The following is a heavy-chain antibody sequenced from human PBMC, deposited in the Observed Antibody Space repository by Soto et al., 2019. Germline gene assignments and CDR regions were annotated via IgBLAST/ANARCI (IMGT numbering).Heavy chain of an antibody. J-gene: IGHJ6*02. CDR2: IIPILGIA. D-gene: IGHD5-12*01. Sequence: ASVKVSCKASGGTFSSYTISWVRQAPGQGLEWMGRIIPILGIANYAQKFQGRVTITADKSTSTAYMELSSLRSEDTAVYYCARGRGLRRDGYNSDYYGMDVWGQGTTVTVSS. V-gene: IGHV1-69*02. CDR3: ARGRGLRRDGYNSDYYGMDV. CDR1: GGTFSSYT.